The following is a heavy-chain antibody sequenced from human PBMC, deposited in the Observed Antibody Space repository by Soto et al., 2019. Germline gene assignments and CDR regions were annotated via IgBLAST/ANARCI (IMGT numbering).Heavy chain of an antibody. Sequence: QVRLGQSGAEVKKPGASVKVSCKSSGYIFTSYRINWVRQAPGQGPEWLGWITADNGNTDYPQKLQGRVTMTTDTATRTAYLAPRGLTSAERAVYSCARDRRGIAAPGGGMHVQGPGTPVTV. CDR3: ARDRRGIAAPGGGMHV. V-gene: IGHV1-18*01. D-gene: IGHD6-13*01. CDR1: GYIFTSYR. J-gene: IGHJ6*02. CDR2: ITADNGNT.